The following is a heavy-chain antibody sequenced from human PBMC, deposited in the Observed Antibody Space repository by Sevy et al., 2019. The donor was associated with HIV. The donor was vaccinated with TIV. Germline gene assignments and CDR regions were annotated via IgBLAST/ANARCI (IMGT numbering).Heavy chain of an antibody. D-gene: IGHD6-13*01. CDR3: ARPIAAAGSGYYYGRDV. J-gene: IGHJ6*02. Sequence: SETLSLTCAVYGGSFSGYYWNWIRQPPGKGLEWIGEINHSGSTNYNPSLKSRVTISVDTSKNQFSLKLSCVTAVDTAVYYCARPIAAAGSGYYYGRDVWGQGTTVTVSS. CDR1: GGSFSGYY. V-gene: IGHV4-34*01. CDR2: INHSGST.